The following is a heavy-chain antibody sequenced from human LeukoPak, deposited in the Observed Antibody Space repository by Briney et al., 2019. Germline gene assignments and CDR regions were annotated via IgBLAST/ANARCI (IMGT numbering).Heavy chain of an antibody. CDR1: GFTFSSYG. J-gene: IGHJ6*02. D-gene: IGHD3-10*01. Sequence: GGSLRLSCAASGFTFSSYGMHWVRQAPGKGLEWVAVIWYDGSNKYYADSVKGRFTISRDNSKNTLYLQMNSLRAEDTAVYYCARDLLYGSGSYFCYYYYYGMDVWGQGTTVTVSS. CDR3: ARDLLYGSGSYFCYYYYYGMDV. CDR2: IWYDGSNK. V-gene: IGHV3-33*01.